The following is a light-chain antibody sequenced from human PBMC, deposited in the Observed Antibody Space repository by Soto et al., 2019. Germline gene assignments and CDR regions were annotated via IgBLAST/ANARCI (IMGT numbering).Light chain of an antibody. CDR1: QSVLYSSNNKNY. V-gene: IGKV4-1*01. CDR2: WPS. J-gene: IGKJ4*01. CDR3: MQYDTNALT. Sequence: DIVMTQSPDSLAVSLGERATINCKSSQSVLYSSNNKNYLAWYQQKPGQPPKLLIYWPSTRESGVPDRFSGSGSGTECTLTISSVQAEDVAVYHFMQYDTNALTVVGATKVGLK.